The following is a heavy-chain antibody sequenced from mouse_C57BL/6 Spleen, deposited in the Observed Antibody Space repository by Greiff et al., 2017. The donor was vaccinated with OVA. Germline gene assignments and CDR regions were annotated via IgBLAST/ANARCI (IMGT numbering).Heavy chain of an antibody. J-gene: IGHJ2*01. Sequence: VQLQQSGAELVRPGASVKLSCTASGFTITDYYMHWVKQGPEQGLEWIGRIDPEDGVTEYAPKFQGKATMIADTSSNTADLQLSSLTAEDTAVYYCTTTLNWGQGTTLTVSS. CDR1: GFTITDYY. CDR2: IDPEDGVT. CDR3: TTTLN. V-gene: IGHV14-1*01.